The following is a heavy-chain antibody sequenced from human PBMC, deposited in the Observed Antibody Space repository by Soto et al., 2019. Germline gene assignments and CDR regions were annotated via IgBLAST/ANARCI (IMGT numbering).Heavy chain of an antibody. CDR2: ISGSGGST. CDR3: GKGRWPRGCFDP. D-gene: IGHD3-10*01. V-gene: IGHV3-23*01. CDR1: GFTFSSYA. J-gene: IGHJ5*02. Sequence: EVQLLESGGGLVQPGGSLRLSCAASGFTFSSYAMSWVRQAPGKGLEWVSAISGSGGSTYYADSVKGRFTISRDNSKNPLYLQMNSLRAEDTAVYYCGKGRWPRGCFDPWAREPWSPSPQ.